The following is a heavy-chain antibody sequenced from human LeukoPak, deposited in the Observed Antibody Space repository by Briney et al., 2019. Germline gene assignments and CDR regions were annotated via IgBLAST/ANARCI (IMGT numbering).Heavy chain of an antibody. CDR2: IKQDGSEK. Sequence: PGGSLRLSCAASGFTFSSYEMNWVRQAPGKGLEWVANIKQDGSEKYYVDSVKGRFTISRDNAKNSLYLQMNSLRAEDTAVYYCARDKHDILTGYYYYYMDVWGKGTTVTVSS. CDR1: GFTFSSYE. J-gene: IGHJ6*03. V-gene: IGHV3-7*01. CDR3: ARDKHDILTGYYYYYMDV. D-gene: IGHD3-9*01.